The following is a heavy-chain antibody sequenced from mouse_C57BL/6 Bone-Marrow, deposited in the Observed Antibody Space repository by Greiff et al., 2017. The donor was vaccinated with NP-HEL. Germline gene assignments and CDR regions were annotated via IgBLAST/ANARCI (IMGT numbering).Heavy chain of an antibody. CDR3: ARRLRKAMDY. D-gene: IGHD2-4*01. V-gene: IGHV1-72*01. CDR1: GYTFTSYW. Sequence: QVQLQQPGAELVKPGASVKLSCKASGYTFTSYWMHWVKQRPGRGLEWLGRIDPNSGGTKYNEKFKSKATLTVDKPSSPAYLQLSSLTSEDSAVYYCARRLRKAMDYWGQGTSVTVSS. J-gene: IGHJ4*01. CDR2: IDPNSGGT.